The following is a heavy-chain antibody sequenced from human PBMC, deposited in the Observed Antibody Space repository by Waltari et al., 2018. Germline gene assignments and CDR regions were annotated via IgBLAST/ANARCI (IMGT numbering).Heavy chain of an antibody. CDR2: SSAYNGNR. Sequence: QVQLVQSGAEVKKPGASVKVSCKASGYTFTSYGIGWVRQAPGKGLEWVGWSSAYNGNRYFAPRVQSRATLTTDSSTTTAYMELTSLTFDDTAVYYCARGGLELGSAYHYNGMDVWGQGTTVIVS. V-gene: IGHV1-18*01. CDR1: GYTFTSYG. CDR3: ARGGLELGSAYHYNGMDV. J-gene: IGHJ6*02. D-gene: IGHD2-2*01.